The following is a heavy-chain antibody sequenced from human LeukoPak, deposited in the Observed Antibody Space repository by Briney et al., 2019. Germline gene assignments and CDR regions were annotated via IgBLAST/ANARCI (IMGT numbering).Heavy chain of an antibody. CDR2: IKQDGSEK. CDR3: AGGGYSSSWYHFDY. Sequence: GGSLRLSCAASGFTFSSYWMSWVRQAPGKGLEWVASIKQDGSEKHYVDSVKGRFTISRDNAKNSLFLQMNSLRAEDTAVYYCAGGGYSSSWYHFDYWGQGTLVTVSS. D-gene: IGHD6-13*01. CDR1: GFTFSSYW. V-gene: IGHV3-7*03. J-gene: IGHJ4*02.